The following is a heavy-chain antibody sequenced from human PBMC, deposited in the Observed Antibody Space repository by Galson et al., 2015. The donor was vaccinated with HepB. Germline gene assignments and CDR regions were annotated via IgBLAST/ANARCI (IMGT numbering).Heavy chain of an antibody. CDR2: ISYDGSNK. CDR3: AGHIVVVPAAIGAFDI. V-gene: IGHV3-30-3*01. CDR1: GFTFGSYA. D-gene: IGHD2-2*02. J-gene: IGHJ3*02. Sequence: SLRLSGAACGFTFGSYAMLWVRRAPGKGLEWVAVISYDGSNKYYADSVKGRFTSSRDNSRNTLYLQMNSLRAEDTAVYYCAGHIVVVPAAIGAFDIWGQGTMVTVSS.